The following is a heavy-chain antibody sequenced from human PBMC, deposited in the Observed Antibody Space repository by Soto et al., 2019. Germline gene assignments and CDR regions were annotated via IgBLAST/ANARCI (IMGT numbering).Heavy chain of an antibody. CDR1: GFTFSSYA. CDR3: ARGAGSGSFLIDY. V-gene: IGHV3-30*04. Sequence: QVQLVESGGGVVHPGRSLRLSCAASGFTFSSYAMHWVRQAPGKGLEWMAITSDDESRKYYADSVRGRFTISRDNSKNTLYLQMNSLRDEDTALFYCARGAGSGSFLIDYWGQGTLVTVSS. D-gene: IGHD1-26*01. CDR2: TSDDESRK. J-gene: IGHJ4*02.